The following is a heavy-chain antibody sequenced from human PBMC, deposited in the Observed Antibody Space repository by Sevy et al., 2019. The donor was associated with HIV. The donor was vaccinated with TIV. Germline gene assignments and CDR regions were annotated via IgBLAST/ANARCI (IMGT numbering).Heavy chain of an antibody. CDR1: GFSFSSYS. J-gene: IGHJ4*02. D-gene: IGHD6-13*01. V-gene: IGHV3-21*01. CDR3: ARSYSSSWYTLYYFEY. CDR2: IGSSNSYI. Sequence: GGSLRLSCAASGFSFSSYSVSWVRQAPGKGLEWVASIGSSNSYIYYADSVKGRFTISRDNAKNSLFLHMNTLRAEDTAVYYCARSYSSSWYTLYYFEYWDQGTPVTVSS.